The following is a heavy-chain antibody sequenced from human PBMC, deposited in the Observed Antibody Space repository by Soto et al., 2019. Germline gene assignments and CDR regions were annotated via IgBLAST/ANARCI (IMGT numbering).Heavy chain of an antibody. CDR1: GFTFSSFP. V-gene: IGHV3-48*02. Sequence: GSLRLSCAVSGFTFSSFPMNWVRQAPGRGLEWVSNSRADNDAKYYAGSVRGRFTVSRDKAKNLLYLQINNLRDEDTAVYYSARDHNWGFDYWGQGALVTVSS. CDR2: SRADNDAK. J-gene: IGHJ4*02. D-gene: IGHD7-27*01. CDR3: ARDHNWGFDY.